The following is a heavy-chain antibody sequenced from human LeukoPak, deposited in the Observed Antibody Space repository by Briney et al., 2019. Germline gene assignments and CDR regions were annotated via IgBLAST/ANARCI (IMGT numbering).Heavy chain of an antibody. CDR2: TTGSGGST. D-gene: IGHD2-8*01. CDR1: GFTFSSHV. J-gene: IGHJ4*02. Sequence: QTGGSLRLSCVVTGFTFSSHVMSWVRQAPGKGLEWVSATTGSGGSTYHTDSVKGRFAISRDNAKNSLYLQMNSLRAEDTAVYYCARVKFGDIVLMVYAPPDYWGQGTLVTVSS. CDR3: ARVKFGDIVLMVYAPPDY. V-gene: IGHV3-23*01.